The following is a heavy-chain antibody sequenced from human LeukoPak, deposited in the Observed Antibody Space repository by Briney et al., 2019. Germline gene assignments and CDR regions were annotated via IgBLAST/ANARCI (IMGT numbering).Heavy chain of an antibody. Sequence: ASVKVSCKASGYTFTGYYMHWVRQAPGQGLEWMGWINPNSGGTNYAQKFQGRVTMTRDTSISTAYMELSRLRSDDTAVYYCARDMGYPYYYYYYMDLWGKGTTVTVSS. CDR2: INPNSGGT. CDR1: GYTFTGYY. J-gene: IGHJ6*03. CDR3: ARDMGYPYYYYYYMDL. V-gene: IGHV1-2*02. D-gene: IGHD5-12*01.